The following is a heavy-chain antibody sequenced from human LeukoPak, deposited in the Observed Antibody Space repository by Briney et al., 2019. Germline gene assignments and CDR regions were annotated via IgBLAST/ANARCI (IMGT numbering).Heavy chain of an antibody. V-gene: IGHV3-48*02. CDR3: ARDVEQWLVRVYYFDY. D-gene: IGHD6-19*01. J-gene: IGHJ4*02. CDR1: GFTLISDS. Sequence: GGSLRLSCATSGFTLISDSMNCVRQAPGKGLEWISYISSGSTTIYYADSVKGRFTISRDNAKNSLYLQMNSLRDEDTAVYYCARDVEQWLVRVYYFDYWGQGTLVTVSS. CDR2: ISSGSTTI.